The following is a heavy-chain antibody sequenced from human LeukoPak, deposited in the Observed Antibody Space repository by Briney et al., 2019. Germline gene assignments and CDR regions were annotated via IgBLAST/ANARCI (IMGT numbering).Heavy chain of an antibody. CDR1: AFTFSTYV. J-gene: IGHJ4*02. V-gene: IGHV3-30*18. CDR2: ISYDGSYK. Sequence: GGSLRLSCAASAFTFSTYVMHWVRQAPGKGLEWVAVISYDGSYKFYADSVKGRFTISRDNSKSTLYLQMNSLRAEDTAVYYCAKDRYSGLNTIDYWGQGTLVTVSS. CDR3: AKDRYSGLNTIDY. D-gene: IGHD6-13*01.